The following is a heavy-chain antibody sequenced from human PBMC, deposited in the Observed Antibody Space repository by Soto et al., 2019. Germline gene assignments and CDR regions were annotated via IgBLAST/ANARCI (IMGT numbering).Heavy chain of an antibody. J-gene: IGHJ4*02. CDR1: GFTFSSFE. CDR3: ARDSRGGAARRPTFYY. Sequence: GGSLRLSCVGSGFTFSSFEMNWVRQTPGKGLEWLSYIGRSGETIYYADSVKGRFTISRGNAKSSLFLQMNGLRDEDTGIYYCARDSRGGAARRPTFYYWGRGTLVTVSS. D-gene: IGHD6-6*01. V-gene: IGHV3-48*03. CDR2: IGRSGETI.